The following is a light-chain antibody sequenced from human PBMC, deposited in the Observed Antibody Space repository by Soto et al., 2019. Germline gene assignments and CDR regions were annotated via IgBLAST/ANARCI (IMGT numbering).Light chain of an antibody. J-gene: IGKJ2*01. CDR1: QRVSTN. CDR2: GAS. Sequence: EIVMTQSPATLSVSPGERATLSCRASQRVSTNLAWYQQKPGQAPRLLIYGASTRATGIPARFSCSGSETEFTLTLSSLQSEDVAVYYCQHYNNWPPYTFGQGTKLEIK. V-gene: IGKV3-15*01. CDR3: QHYNNWPPYT.